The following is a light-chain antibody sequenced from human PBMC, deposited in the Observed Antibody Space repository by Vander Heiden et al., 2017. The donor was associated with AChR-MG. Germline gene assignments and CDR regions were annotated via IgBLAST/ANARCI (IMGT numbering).Light chain of an antibody. CDR3: QVWDSSSDHYV. CDR2: DDS. CDR1: SIGSNS. V-gene: IGLV3-21*03. Sequence: HVLTQPPSVSVAPGKTARITCGGNSIGSNSVHWYQQKPGQAPVVVVYDDSDRPSGIPERFSGSNSGNTATLTINRVEAGDEADYFCQVWDSSSDHYVFGTGTKVTVL. J-gene: IGLJ1*01.